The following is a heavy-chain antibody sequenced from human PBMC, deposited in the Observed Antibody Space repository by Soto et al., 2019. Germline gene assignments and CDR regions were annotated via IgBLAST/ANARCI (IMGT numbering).Heavy chain of an antibody. D-gene: IGHD2-15*01. V-gene: IGHV3-66*01. CDR1: GFTVSSNC. CDR2: IYSGGST. Sequence: GGSLRLSCAASGFTVSSNCMSWVRQAPGKGLEWVSVIYSGGSTYYADSVKGRFTISRDNSKNTLYLQMNSLRAEDTAVYYCARYCSGGSCYGYYYMDVWGKGTTVTVS. J-gene: IGHJ6*03. CDR3: ARYCSGGSCYGYYYMDV.